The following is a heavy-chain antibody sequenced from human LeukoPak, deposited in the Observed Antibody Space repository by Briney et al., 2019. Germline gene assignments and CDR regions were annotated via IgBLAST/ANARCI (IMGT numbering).Heavy chain of an antibody. D-gene: IGHD3-10*01. J-gene: IGHJ6*03. CDR1: GFTFSNYW. V-gene: IGHV3-7*01. Sequence: PGGSLRLSCAASGFTFSNYWMSWVRQAPGKGLEWVANIKQDGSEKYYVDSVKGRFTISRDNAKNSLYLQMNSLRAEDTAVYYCARDMAMRRYYYMDVWGKGTTVTVSS. CDR2: IKQDGSEK. CDR3: ARDMAMRRYYYMDV.